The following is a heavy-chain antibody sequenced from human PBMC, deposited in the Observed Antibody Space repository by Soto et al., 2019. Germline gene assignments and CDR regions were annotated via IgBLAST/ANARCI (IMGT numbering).Heavy chain of an antibody. CDR2: IYYSGST. D-gene: IGHD3-10*01. V-gene: IGHV4-31*03. CDR3: AREEGRNYYGSGSSQLYFDY. Sequence: TLSLTCTVSGGSISSGGYYWSWIRQHPGKGLEWIGYIYYSGSTYYNPSLKSRVTISVDTSKNQFSLKLSSVTAADTAVYYCAREEGRNYYGSGSSQLYFDYWGQGTLVTVSS. CDR1: GGSISSGGYY. J-gene: IGHJ4*02.